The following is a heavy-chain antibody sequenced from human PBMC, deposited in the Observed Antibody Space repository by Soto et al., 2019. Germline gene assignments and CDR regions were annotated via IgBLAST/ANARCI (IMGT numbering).Heavy chain of an antibody. CDR2: IIPIFGTA. CDR1: GGTFSSYA. Sequence: QVQLVQSGAGVKKPGSSVKVSCKASGGTFSSYAISWVRQAPGQGLEWMGGIIPIFGTANYAQKFQGRVTITADESTSTAYMELGSLRSEDTAVYYCARADYYDSSGYYSFDYWGQGTLVTVSS. V-gene: IGHV1-69*01. D-gene: IGHD3-22*01. CDR3: ARADYYDSSGYYSFDY. J-gene: IGHJ4*02.